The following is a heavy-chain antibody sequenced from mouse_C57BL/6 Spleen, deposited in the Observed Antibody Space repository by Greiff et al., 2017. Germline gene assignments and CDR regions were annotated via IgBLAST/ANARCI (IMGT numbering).Heavy chain of an antibody. J-gene: IGHJ3*01. V-gene: IGHV1-76*01. CDR3: ARDWDETAWFAY. CDR2: IYPGSGNT. CDR1: GYTFTDYY. Sequence: QVQLKESGAELVRPGASVKLSCKASGYTFTDYYINWVKQRPGQGPQWIARIYPGSGNTSYNEKFKGKATLTAEKSSSTAYMQLSSLTSEDSAVYFCARDWDETAWFAYWGQGTLVTVSA. D-gene: IGHD4-1*01.